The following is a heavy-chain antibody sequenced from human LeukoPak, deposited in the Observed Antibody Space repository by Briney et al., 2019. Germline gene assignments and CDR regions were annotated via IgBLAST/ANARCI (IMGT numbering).Heavy chain of an antibody. V-gene: IGHV3-30-3*01. CDR2: ISYDGSYK. J-gene: IGHJ4*02. Sequence: GGSLRLSCAASGFAFSSYAMLWVRQAPGQGLEWVAVISYDGSYKYYADSVTGRFTISRDNSKSTQYLQMSSLSTEDTALYYCARGPTRGSWPGQADYWGQGTLVTISS. CDR3: ARGPTRGSWPGQADY. D-gene: IGHD3-10*01. CDR1: GFAFSSYA.